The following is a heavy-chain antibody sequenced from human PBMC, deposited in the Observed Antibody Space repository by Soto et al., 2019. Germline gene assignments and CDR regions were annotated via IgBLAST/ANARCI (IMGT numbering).Heavy chain of an antibody. CDR1: GFTVSSYA. V-gene: IGHV3-23*01. D-gene: IGHD5-12*01. J-gene: IGHJ4*02. CDR3: AKDRNKWLRFDLAY. Sequence: PGGSPRLSCAASGFTVSSYAISWVRQAPGKGLEWVSAITGSGGSTYYADSVKGRFTISRDNSKNTLYLQMNSLRAEDTAVYYCAKDRNKWLRFDLAYWGQGTLVTVSS. CDR2: ITGSGGST.